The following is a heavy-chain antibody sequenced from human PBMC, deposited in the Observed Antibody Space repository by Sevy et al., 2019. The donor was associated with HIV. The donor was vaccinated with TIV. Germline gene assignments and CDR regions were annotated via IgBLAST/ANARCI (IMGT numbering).Heavy chain of an antibody. Sequence: ASVKVSCKASGYTFTGYYMHWVRQAPGQGLEWMGWINPNSGGTNYGQKFQGRVTMTRDTSISTAYMELSRLRSDDTAVYYCARQSIAAAFNWFDPWGQGTLVTVSS. CDR2: INPNSGGT. D-gene: IGHD6-13*01. V-gene: IGHV1-2*02. CDR3: ARQSIAAAFNWFDP. CDR1: GYTFTGYY. J-gene: IGHJ5*02.